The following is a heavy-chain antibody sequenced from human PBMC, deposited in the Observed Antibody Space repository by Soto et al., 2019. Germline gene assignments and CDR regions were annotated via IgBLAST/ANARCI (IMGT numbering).Heavy chain of an antibody. CDR1: GFTFSSYA. J-gene: IGHJ4*02. Sequence: GGSLRLSCAASGFTFSSYAMSWVRQAPGKGLEWVSAISGSGGSTYYADSVKGRFTISRDNSKNTLYLQMNSLRAEDTAVYYCAKEGRITIFGVVTPYFDYWGQGTLVTVSS. CDR3: AKEGRITIFGVVTPYFDY. V-gene: IGHV3-23*01. D-gene: IGHD3-3*01. CDR2: ISGSGGST.